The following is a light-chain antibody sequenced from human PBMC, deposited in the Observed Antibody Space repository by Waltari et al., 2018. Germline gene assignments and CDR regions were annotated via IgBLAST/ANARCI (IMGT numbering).Light chain of an antibody. Sequence: EIVMTQSPATLSVHPGERPTPSCRASQSVSYNLAWFQHKPGQAPRLLIYGASTRAAGIPARFSGSGSGADFTLTISSLQSEDFALYYCQQYNSWPLTFGGGTKVEIK. CDR2: GAS. CDR1: QSVSYN. CDR3: QQYNSWPLT. J-gene: IGKJ4*01. V-gene: IGKV3-15*01.